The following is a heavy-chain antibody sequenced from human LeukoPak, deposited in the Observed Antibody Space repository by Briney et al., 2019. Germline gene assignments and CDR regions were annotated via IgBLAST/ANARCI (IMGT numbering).Heavy chain of an antibody. D-gene: IGHD5-12*01. CDR1: GYTFSVSY. CDR3: ARIYSGHDL. CDR2: INPNNGVT. J-gene: IGHJ5*02. V-gene: IGHV1-2*02. Sequence: ASVKVSCKASGYTFSVSYIHWVRQAPGQGLEWMGWINPNNGVTNYAQKFQGRVTMTSDTSISTAYMELRSLRSDDTAVYYCARIYSGHDLWGQGTLVTVSS.